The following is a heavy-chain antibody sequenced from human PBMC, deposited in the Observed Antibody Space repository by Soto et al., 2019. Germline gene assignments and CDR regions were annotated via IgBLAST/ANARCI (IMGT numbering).Heavy chain of an antibody. Sequence: PGGSLRLSCTASGFSLSSSCMHLVRQAPGKGLEWLAVSSFDGTQQFYGDSVKGRFTVSRDNSNNTLYLEMNSLRTEDTAVYYCAKQLRGSGWYPLDSWGQGTPVTVSS. CDR2: SSFDGTQQ. CDR3: AKQLRGSGWYPLDS. D-gene: IGHD6-19*01. J-gene: IGHJ4*02. V-gene: IGHV3-30*18. CDR1: GFSLSSSC.